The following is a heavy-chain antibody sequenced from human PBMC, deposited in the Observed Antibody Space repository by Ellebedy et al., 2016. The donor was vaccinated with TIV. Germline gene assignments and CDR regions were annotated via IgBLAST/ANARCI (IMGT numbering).Heavy chain of an antibody. CDR2: VIPVYGTA. D-gene: IGHD3-10*01. CDR1: GGTFSSCA. Sequence: ASVKVSXXTSGGTFSSCAISWVRQAPGQGLEWMGGVIPVYGTAQYAQKFQGGITISADESTSTAYLEVTSLTSEDTAVYYCATPSRTHCDGRSYWTHLFDLWGQGTLVTVSS. V-gene: IGHV1-69*13. J-gene: IGHJ4*02. CDR3: ATPSRTHCDGRSYWTHLFDL.